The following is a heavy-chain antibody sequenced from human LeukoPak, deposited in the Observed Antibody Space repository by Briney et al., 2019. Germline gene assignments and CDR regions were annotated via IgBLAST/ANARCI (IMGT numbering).Heavy chain of an antibody. Sequence: PGGSLRLSCAASGFTFSDYYMSWIRQAPGKGLEWVSYISSSSSYTNYADSVKGRFTISRDNAKNSLYLQMNSLRAEDTAVYYCARMDQYYDFWSGYYVYYFDYWGQGTLVTVSS. CDR3: ARMDQYYDFWSGYYVYYFDY. D-gene: IGHD3-3*01. V-gene: IGHV3-11*06. J-gene: IGHJ4*02. CDR2: ISSSSSYT. CDR1: GFTFSDYY.